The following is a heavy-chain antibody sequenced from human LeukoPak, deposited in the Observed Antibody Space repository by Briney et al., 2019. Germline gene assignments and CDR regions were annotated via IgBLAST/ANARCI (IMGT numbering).Heavy chain of an antibody. V-gene: IGHV1-2*02. D-gene: IGHD5-18*01. CDR1: GYTFTGYY. CDR3: ARGRGSYSYGYHIDY. CDR2: INPNSGGT. J-gene: IGHJ4*02. Sequence: GASVKVSCKASGYTFTGYYMHWVRQAPGQGLEWMGWINPNSGGTNYAQKFQGRVTMTRDTSISTAYMELSRLRSDDTAVYYCARGRGSYSYGYHIDYWGQGTLVTVSS.